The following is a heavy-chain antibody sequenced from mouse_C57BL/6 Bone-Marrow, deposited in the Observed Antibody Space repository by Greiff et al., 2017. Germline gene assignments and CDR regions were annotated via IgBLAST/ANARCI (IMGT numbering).Heavy chain of an antibody. CDR2: ISSGGSYT. CDR1: GFTFSSYG. Sequence: EVQRVESGGDLVKPGGSLKLSCAASGFTFSSYGMSWVRQTPDKRLEWVATISSGGSYTYYPESVKGRFTISRDNAKNTLYLQMSSLKSEDTAMYYCAGRWVNAGGGFAYWGQGTLVTVSA. CDR3: AGRWVNAGGGFAY. J-gene: IGHJ3*01. V-gene: IGHV5-6*01. D-gene: IGHD2-2*01.